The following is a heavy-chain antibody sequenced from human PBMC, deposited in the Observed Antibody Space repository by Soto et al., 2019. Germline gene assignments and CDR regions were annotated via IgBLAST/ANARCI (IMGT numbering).Heavy chain of an antibody. V-gene: IGHV4-39*01. D-gene: IGHD4-17*01. CDR2: IYYSGST. Sequence: SELLCVRCSVVDGSIGGLSYCCGWISKPPGKGLEWIGSIYYSGSTYYNPSLKSRVTISVDTSKNQFSLKLSSVTAADTAVYYCARHDVSYGDYAWFDPWGQGTLVTGSS. CDR3: ARHDVSYGDYAWFDP. J-gene: IGHJ5*02. CDR1: DGSIGGLSYC.